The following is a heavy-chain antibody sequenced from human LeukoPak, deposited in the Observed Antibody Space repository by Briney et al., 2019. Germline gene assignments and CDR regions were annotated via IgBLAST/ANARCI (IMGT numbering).Heavy chain of an antibody. CDR2: IIPIFGTA. J-gene: IGHJ6*03. CDR3: ARGRPLDYYYYYMNV. D-gene: IGHD1-1*01. Sequence: SVKVSCKASGGTFSSYAISWVRQAPGQGLEWMGGIIPIFGTANYAQKFQGRVTITTDESTSTAYMELSSLRSEDTAVYYCARGRPLDYYYYYMNVWGKGTTVTVSS. CDR1: GGTFSSYA. V-gene: IGHV1-69*05.